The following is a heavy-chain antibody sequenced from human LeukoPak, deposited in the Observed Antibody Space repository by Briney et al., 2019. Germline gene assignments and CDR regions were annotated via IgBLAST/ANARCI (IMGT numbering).Heavy chain of an antibody. V-gene: IGHV3-53*01. Sequence: GGSLRLSCAASGFTVSSKYMSWVRQAPGKGLEWVSGIYSGGSTYYADSVKGRFTISGDNSKNTLYLQMNSLRAEDTAVYYCARGCSSTSCYGFDYWGQGTLVTVSS. CDR2: IYSGGST. D-gene: IGHD2-2*01. CDR3: ARGCSSTSCYGFDY. CDR1: GFTVSSKY. J-gene: IGHJ4*02.